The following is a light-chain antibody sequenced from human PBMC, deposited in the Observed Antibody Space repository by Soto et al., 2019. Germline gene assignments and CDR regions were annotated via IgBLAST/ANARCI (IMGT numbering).Light chain of an antibody. J-gene: IGLJ1*01. CDR1: SSNIGAGYD. CDR2: GNT. V-gene: IGLV1-40*01. Sequence: QAVVTQPPSVSGAPGQRVTISCTGSSSNIGAGYDVHWYQQRPGTAPKLLIFGNTNRPSGVPDRFSGSKSGTSASLAISGLQSDDEADYYCAAWDDSLNGRVFGTGTKLTVL. CDR3: AAWDDSLNGRV.